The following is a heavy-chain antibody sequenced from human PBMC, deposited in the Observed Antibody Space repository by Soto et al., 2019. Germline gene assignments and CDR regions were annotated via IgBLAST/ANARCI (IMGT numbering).Heavy chain of an antibody. V-gene: IGHV1-3*01. CDR1: GYTFTNYA. D-gene: IGHD2-8*01. CDR3: ARDQDVDSTMLDAFDI. J-gene: IGHJ3*02. Sequence: ASVKVSCKASGYTFTNYAMHWVRQAPGQRLEWMGWINAGNGNTKYSHNFKGRVAITSDTSANTAYLELSSLRSEDTAVYYCARDQDVDSTMLDAFDIWGQGTMVTVSS. CDR2: INAGNGNT.